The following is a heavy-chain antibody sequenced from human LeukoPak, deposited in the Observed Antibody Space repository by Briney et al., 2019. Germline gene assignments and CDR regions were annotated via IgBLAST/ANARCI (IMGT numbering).Heavy chain of an antibody. CDR2: VDRGGSSI. Sequence: GGSLRLSCAASGFTFSYHWMHWVRHVPGKGPVWVSRVDRGGSSISYADSVKGRFSISRDNGKSNLYLHMNSLRVEDTGVYYCARGPGSSGGAYVGDYWGHGSLVTVFS. V-gene: IGHV3-74*01. J-gene: IGHJ4*01. D-gene: IGHD3-22*01. CDR1: GFTFSYHW. CDR3: ARGPGSSGGAYVGDY.